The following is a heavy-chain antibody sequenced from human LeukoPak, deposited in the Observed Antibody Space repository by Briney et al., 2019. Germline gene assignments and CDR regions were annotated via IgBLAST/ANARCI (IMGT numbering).Heavy chain of an antibody. CDR3: ARTSGY. CDR2: INHSGST. J-gene: IGHJ4*02. CDR1: GGSFSGYY. Sequence: SGTLSLTCAVYGGSFSGYYWSWIRQPPGKGLEWIGEINHSGSTNYNPSLKSRVTISVDTSKNQFSLKLSSVTAADTAVYYCARTSGYWGQGTLVTVSS. V-gene: IGHV4-34*01.